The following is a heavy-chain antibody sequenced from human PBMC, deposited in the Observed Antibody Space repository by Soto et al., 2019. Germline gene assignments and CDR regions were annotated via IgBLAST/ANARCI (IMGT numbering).Heavy chain of an antibody. CDR1: GYTSTSYD. D-gene: IGHD2-2*02. CDR3: ARVHVFCSSTSCYTDGMDV. CDR2: MNPNSGNT. V-gene: IGHV1-8*01. Sequence: ASVKVSCKASGYTSTSYDINWVRQATGQGLEWMGWMNPNSGNTGYAQKFQGRVTMTRNTSISTAYMELSSLRSEDTAVYYCARVHVFCSSTSCYTDGMDVWGQGTTVTVSS. J-gene: IGHJ6*02.